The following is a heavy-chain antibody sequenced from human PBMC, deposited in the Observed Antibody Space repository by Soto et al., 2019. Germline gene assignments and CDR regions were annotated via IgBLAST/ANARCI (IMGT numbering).Heavy chain of an antibody. CDR1: GFTFGNYA. D-gene: IGHD2-2*01. CDR2: VSGNGADT. J-gene: IGHJ4*02. Sequence: EVQLVDSGGGLAQPGGSLRLSCAASGFTFGNYAMNWVREDPGKGLEWVSTVSGNGADTYYADSVKGRFTIPRDNSRSTLDLQMNSLRAEDTAIYFCAKVPASLKTFDYWGQGTLVTVSS. V-gene: IGHV3-23*04. CDR3: AKVPASLKTFDY.